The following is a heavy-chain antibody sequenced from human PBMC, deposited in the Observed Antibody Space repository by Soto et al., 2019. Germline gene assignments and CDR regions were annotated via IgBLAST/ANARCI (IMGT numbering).Heavy chain of an antibody. Sequence: SETLSLTCTVSGGSISSYYWSWIRQPPGKGLEWIGYIYYSGSTNYNPSLKSRVTISVDTSKNQFSLKLSSVTAADTAVYYCASASGVAGTWWYFDYWGQGALVTVSS. D-gene: IGHD6-19*01. CDR2: IYYSGST. CDR3: ASASGVAGTWWYFDY. J-gene: IGHJ4*02. CDR1: GGSISSYY. V-gene: IGHV4-59*01.